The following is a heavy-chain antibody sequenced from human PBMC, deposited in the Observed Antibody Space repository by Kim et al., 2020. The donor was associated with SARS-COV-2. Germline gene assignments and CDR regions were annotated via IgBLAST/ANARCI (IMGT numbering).Heavy chain of an antibody. J-gene: IGHJ6*02. V-gene: IGHV3-33*01. D-gene: IGHD4-17*01. CDR2: IWYDGSNK. Sequence: GGSLRLSCAASGFTFSSYGMHWVLQAPGKGLEWVAVIWYDGSNKYYADSVKGRFTISRDNSKNTLYLQMNSLRAEDTAVYYCARDLDYGGLQYYYGMDVWGQGTTVTVSS. CDR3: ARDLDYGGLQYYYGMDV. CDR1: GFTFSSYG.